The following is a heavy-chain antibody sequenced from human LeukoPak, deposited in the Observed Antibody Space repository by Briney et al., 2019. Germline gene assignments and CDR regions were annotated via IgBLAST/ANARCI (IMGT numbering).Heavy chain of an antibody. Sequence: SETLSLTCAVYGGSFSGYYWSWIRQPPGKGLEWIGEINHSGSTNYNPSLKSRVTISVDTSKSQFSLKLSSVTAADTAMYYCAREYSSGWYLPHSYYYYGMDVWGQGTTVTVPS. J-gene: IGHJ6*02. CDR1: GGSFSGYY. CDR2: INHSGST. V-gene: IGHV4-34*01. CDR3: AREYSSGWYLPHSYYYYGMDV. D-gene: IGHD6-19*01.